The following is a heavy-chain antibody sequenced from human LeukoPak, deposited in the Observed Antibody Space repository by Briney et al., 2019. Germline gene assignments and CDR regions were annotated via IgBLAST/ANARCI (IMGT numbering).Heavy chain of an antibody. CDR3: ARNYYDSSGYYYIDY. D-gene: IGHD3-22*01. V-gene: IGHV4-59*01. CDR1: GGSISSYY. J-gene: IGHJ4*02. Sequence: SETLSLTCTVSGGSISSYYWSWIRQPPGKGLEWIGYIYYSGSTNYNPSLKSRVTISVDTSKNQFSLKLSSETAADTAVYYCARNYYDSSGYYYIDYWGQGTLVTVSS. CDR2: IYYSGST.